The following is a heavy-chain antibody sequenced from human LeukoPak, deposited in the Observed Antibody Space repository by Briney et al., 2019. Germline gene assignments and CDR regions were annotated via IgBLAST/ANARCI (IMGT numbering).Heavy chain of an antibody. J-gene: IGHJ4*02. Sequence: WGSLRLSCAVSGVTFSNYWMSWVRQGPGKGLEWVANIKQDGSEKYYVDSVKGPFSISRDDTKNSLYLQLNSLRAEDTAVYYCAREGLRFLEWSSYYFAYWGLGTLVTVSS. D-gene: IGHD3-3*01. CDR2: IKQDGSEK. CDR1: GVTFSNYW. CDR3: AREGLRFLEWSSYYFAY. V-gene: IGHV3-7*01.